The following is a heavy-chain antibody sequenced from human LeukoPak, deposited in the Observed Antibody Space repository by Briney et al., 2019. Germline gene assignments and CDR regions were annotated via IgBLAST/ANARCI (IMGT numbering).Heavy chain of an antibody. J-gene: IGHJ4*02. V-gene: IGHV3-23*01. Sequence: GGSLRLSCAASGFTFSSYAMSWVRQAPGKGLEWVSAISGSGGSTYYADSVKGRFTISRDNSKNTLYLQMNSLRAEDTAVYYCAKVWNDCTNGVCYSSLEYWGQGTLVTVPS. CDR2: ISGSGGST. CDR3: AKVWNDCTNGVCYSSLEY. D-gene: IGHD2-8*01. CDR1: GFTFSSYA.